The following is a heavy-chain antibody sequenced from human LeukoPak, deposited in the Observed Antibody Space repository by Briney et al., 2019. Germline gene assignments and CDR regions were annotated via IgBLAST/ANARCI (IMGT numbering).Heavy chain of an antibody. Sequence: GGSLRLSCAASGFTFSSYAMSGVRQAPGKGLEWVSAISGSGGSTYYADSVKGRFTISRDNSKNTLYLQMNSLRAEDTAVYYCAKSLWFGELPWFDPWGQGTLVTVSS. CDR3: AKSLWFGELPWFDP. V-gene: IGHV3-23*01. CDR2: ISGSGGST. CDR1: GFTFSSYA. J-gene: IGHJ5*02. D-gene: IGHD3-10*01.